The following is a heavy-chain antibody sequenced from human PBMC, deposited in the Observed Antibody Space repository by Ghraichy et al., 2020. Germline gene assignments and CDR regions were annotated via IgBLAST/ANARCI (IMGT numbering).Heavy chain of an antibody. D-gene: IGHD3-10*01. V-gene: IGHV4-34*01. CDR1: GGSFSGYY. Sequence: ETLSLTCAVYGGSFSGYYWSWIRQPPGKGLEWIGEINHSGSTNYNPSLKSRVTISVDTSKNQFSLKLSSVTAADTAVYYCARQRRERPMVRGSDWFDPWGQGTLVTVSS. J-gene: IGHJ5*02. CDR3: ARQRRERPMVRGSDWFDP. CDR2: INHSGST.